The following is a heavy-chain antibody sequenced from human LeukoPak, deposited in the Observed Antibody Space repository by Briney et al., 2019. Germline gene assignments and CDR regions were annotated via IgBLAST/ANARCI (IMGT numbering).Heavy chain of an antibody. Sequence: PSETLSLTCTVSGGSISSSSYYWGWIRQPPGKGLEWIGEINHSGSTNYNPSLKSRVTISVDTSKNQFSLKLSSVTAADTAVYYCARSNGPGGDSAVVVDYWGQGTLVTVSS. CDR3: ARSNGPGGDSAVVVDY. CDR1: GGSISSSSYY. D-gene: IGHD4-23*01. J-gene: IGHJ4*02. CDR2: INHSGST. V-gene: IGHV4-39*07.